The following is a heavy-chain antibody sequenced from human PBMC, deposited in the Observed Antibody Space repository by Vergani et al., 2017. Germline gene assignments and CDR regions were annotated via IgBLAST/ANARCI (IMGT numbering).Heavy chain of an antibody. CDR1: GFTFSSYA. V-gene: IGHV3-66*02. Sequence: EVQLLESGGGLVQPGGSLRLSCAASGFTFSSYAMSWVRQAPGKGLEWVSVIYSGGSTYYADSVKGRFTISRDNSKNTLYLQMNSLRAEDTAVYYCARDGGLLGTGDAFDIWGQGTMVTVSS. CDR3: ARDGGLLGTGDAFDI. D-gene: IGHD1-14*01. J-gene: IGHJ3*02. CDR2: IYSGGST.